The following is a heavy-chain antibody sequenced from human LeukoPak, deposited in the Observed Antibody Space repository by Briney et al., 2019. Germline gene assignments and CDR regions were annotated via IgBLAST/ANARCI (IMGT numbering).Heavy chain of an antibody. CDR2: IYPGDSDT. CDR3: ASQYSSGQYYFDY. D-gene: IGHD6-19*01. Sequence: GESLKISCKGSGYSFTSYWIGWVRQMPGKGLEGMGIIYPGDSDTRYSPSFQGQVTISADKSISTAYLQWSSLKASDTAMYYCASQYSSGQYYFDYWGQGTLVTVSS. V-gene: IGHV5-51*01. J-gene: IGHJ4*02. CDR1: GYSFTSYW.